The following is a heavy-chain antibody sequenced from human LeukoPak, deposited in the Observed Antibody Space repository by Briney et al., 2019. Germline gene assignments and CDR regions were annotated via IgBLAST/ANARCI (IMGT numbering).Heavy chain of an antibody. CDR1: GFTFSGSA. Sequence: PGGSLRLSCAASGFTFSGSAMHWVRQASGKGLEWVGRIRSKANSYAPAYAASVKGRFTISRDDSKNTAYLQMNSLKTEDTAVYYCTRLYCSSTSCPNYYYGMDVWGQGTTVTVSS. D-gene: IGHD2-2*01. V-gene: IGHV3-73*01. CDR2: IRSKANSYAP. J-gene: IGHJ6*02. CDR3: TRLYCSSTSCPNYYYGMDV.